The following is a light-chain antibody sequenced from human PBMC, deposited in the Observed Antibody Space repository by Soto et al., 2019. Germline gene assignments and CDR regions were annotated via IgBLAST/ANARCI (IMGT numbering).Light chain of an antibody. Sequence: IQLTQSPSSLSASVGDRVTITCRASQGISSYLAWYQQKPGKAPKLLIYAASTLQSGVPSRFSGSGSGTDFTLTISSLQREDFATYYCQQLGTFGPGTKVDIK. CDR1: QGISSY. J-gene: IGKJ3*01. CDR2: AAS. CDR3: QQLGT. V-gene: IGKV1-9*01.